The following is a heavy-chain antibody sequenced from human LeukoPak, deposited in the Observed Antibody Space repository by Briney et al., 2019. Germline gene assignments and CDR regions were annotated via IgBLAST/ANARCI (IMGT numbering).Heavy chain of an antibody. V-gene: IGHV4-4*07. Sequence: PSETLSLTCTVSGGSISSFYWSWIRQPAGKGLEWVGRIQTSGSTNYNPSLKSRVTVSVDTSKNQFSLKLSSVTAADTAVYYCARDRGGGWFDPWGQGTLVTVSS. CDR1: GGSISSFY. CDR3: ARDRGGGWFDP. CDR2: IQTSGST. J-gene: IGHJ5*02. D-gene: IGHD3-16*01.